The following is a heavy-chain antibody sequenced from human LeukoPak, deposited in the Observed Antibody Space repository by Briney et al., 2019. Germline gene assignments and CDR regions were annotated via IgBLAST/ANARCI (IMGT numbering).Heavy chain of an antibody. CDR2: ISGSGGST. CDR1: GFTFSSYA. J-gene: IGHJ4*02. V-gene: IGHV3-23*01. CDR3: AKDPRQLLWFGNFDY. Sequence: PGGSLRLSCAASGFTFSSYAMSWARQAPGKGLEWVSAISGSGGSTYYADSVKGRFTISRDNSKNTLYLQMNSLRAEDTAVYYCAKDPRQLLWFGNFDYWGQGTLVTVSS. D-gene: IGHD3-10*01.